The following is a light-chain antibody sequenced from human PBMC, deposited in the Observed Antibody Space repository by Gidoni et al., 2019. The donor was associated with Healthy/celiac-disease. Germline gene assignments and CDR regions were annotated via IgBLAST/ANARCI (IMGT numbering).Light chain of an antibody. V-gene: IGKV1-5*01. CDR3: QQYNSYSPT. Sequence: DIQMTQSPSTLSASVGDRVTITCRASQSISSWLAWYQQKPGVPSRFSGSGSGTEFTLTISSLQPDDFATYYCQQYNSYSPTFXPXTKVDIK. CDR1: QSISSW. J-gene: IGKJ3*01.